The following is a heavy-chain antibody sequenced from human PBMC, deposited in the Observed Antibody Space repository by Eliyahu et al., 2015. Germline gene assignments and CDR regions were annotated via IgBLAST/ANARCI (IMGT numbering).Heavy chain of an antibody. CDR3: ARPRVGGYDSLGY. CDR1: GXTXSSYA. J-gene: IGHJ4*02. CDR2: IIPIFGTA. Sequence: QVQLVQSGAEVXKPGSXVKVSCKASGXTXSSYAIXWXRQAPGQGLGWMGGIIPIFGTANYAQKFQGRVTITADKSTSTAYMELSSLRSEDTAVYYCARPRVGGYDSLGYWGQGTLVTVSS. V-gene: IGHV1-69*06. D-gene: IGHD5-12*01.